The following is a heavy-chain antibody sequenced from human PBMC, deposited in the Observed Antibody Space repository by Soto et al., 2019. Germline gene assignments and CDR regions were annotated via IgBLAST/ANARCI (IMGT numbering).Heavy chain of an antibody. CDR2: IYYSGST. Sequence: SETLSLTCTVSGGSVSSGSYYWSWIRQPPGKGLEWIGYIYYSGSTNYNPSLKSRVTISVDTSKNQFSLKLSSVTAADTAVYYCARDCTSCYSYYYYGMDVWGQGTTVTVSS. CDR1: GGSVSSGSYY. J-gene: IGHJ6*02. D-gene: IGHD2-2*01. V-gene: IGHV4-61*01. CDR3: ARDCTSCYSYYYYGMDV.